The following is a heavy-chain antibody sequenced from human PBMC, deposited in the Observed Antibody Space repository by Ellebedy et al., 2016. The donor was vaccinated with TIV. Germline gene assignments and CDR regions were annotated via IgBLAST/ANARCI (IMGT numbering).Heavy chain of an antibody. CDR3: ARDGMRFLEWSFKFGMDV. Sequence: TCAVSGGTFNNSAITWVRQAPGQGLEWMGRIIPIVGITTYAQKFQARVTITADKSTSTAYMELSRLRSEDTAVYYCARDGMRFLEWSFKFGMDVWGQGTTVTVSS. V-gene: IGHV1-69*04. J-gene: IGHJ6*02. CDR1: GGTFNNSA. CDR2: IIPIVGIT. D-gene: IGHD3-3*01.